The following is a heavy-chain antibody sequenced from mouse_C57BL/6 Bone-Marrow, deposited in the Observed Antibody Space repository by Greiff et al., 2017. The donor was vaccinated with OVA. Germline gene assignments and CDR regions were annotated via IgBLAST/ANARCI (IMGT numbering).Heavy chain of an antibody. Sequence: DVKLVESGGDLVKPGGSLKLSCAASGFTFSSYGMSWVRQTPDKRLEWVATISSGGSYTYYPDSVKGRFTISRDNAKNTLYLQMSSLKSEDTAMYYCARLLGSRFAYWGQGTLVTVSA. CDR3: ARLLGSRFAY. D-gene: IGHD1-1*01. J-gene: IGHJ3*01. CDR2: ISSGGSYT. CDR1: GFTFSSYG. V-gene: IGHV5-6*02.